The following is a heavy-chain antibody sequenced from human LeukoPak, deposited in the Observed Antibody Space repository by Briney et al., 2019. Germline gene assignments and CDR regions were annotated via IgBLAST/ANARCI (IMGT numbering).Heavy chain of an antibody. J-gene: IGHJ4*02. Sequence: PGRSLRLSCAASGFTFSSYGMHWVRQAPGKGLEWVAVIWYDGSNKYYADSVKGRLTISRDNSKNTLYLQMNSLRAEDTAVYYCAGGDCSSTSCSSFDYWGQGTLVTVSS. CDR3: AGGDCSSTSCSSFDY. CDR1: GFTFSSYG. D-gene: IGHD2-2*01. CDR2: IWYDGSNK. V-gene: IGHV3-33*01.